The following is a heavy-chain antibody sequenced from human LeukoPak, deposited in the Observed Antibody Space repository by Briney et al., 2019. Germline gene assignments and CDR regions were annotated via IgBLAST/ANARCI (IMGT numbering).Heavy chain of an antibody. CDR1: GYSFTNYW. CDR2: IYPGNSDT. D-gene: IGHD3-16*01. J-gene: IGHJ5*02. V-gene: IGHV5-51*01. CDR3: ARHWGKPNNWFDP. Sequence: GESLKISCKGSGYSFTNYWIGWVRQMPGKGLEWMGRIYPGNSDTRYSPSFQGQVTISADKSISTASLQWSSLKASDTAMYYCARHWGKPNNWFDPWGQGTLVTVSS.